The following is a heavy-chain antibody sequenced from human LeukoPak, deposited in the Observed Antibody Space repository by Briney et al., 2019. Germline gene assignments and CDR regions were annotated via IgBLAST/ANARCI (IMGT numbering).Heavy chain of an antibody. Sequence: SQTLSLTCTVSGCSISSGSYYWSWIRQPAGKGLEWIGRIYTSGSTNYNPSLKSRVTISVDTSKNQFSLKLSSVTAADTAVYYCARAKQSGGFDYWGQGTLVTVSS. V-gene: IGHV4-61*02. D-gene: IGHD6-25*01. CDR3: ARAKQSGGFDY. J-gene: IGHJ4*02. CDR2: IYTSGST. CDR1: GCSISSGSYY.